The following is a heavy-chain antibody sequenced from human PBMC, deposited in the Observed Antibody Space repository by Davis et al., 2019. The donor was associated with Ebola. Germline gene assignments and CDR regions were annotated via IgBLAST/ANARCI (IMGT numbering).Heavy chain of an antibody. CDR3: ARVIPPDNWFDP. J-gene: IGHJ5*02. Sequence: MPSDTLSLTFAVYGASFSGYYWSWIRQPPRKGLEWIGEINHSGSTNYNPSLKSRVTISVDTSKNQFSLKLSSVTAADTAVYYCARVIPPDNWFDPWGQGTLVTVSS. CDR2: INHSGST. CDR1: GASFSGYY. D-gene: IGHD1-14*01. V-gene: IGHV4-34*01.